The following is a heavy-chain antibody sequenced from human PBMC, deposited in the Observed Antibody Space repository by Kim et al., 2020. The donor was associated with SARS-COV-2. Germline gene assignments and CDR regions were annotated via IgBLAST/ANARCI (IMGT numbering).Heavy chain of an antibody. D-gene: IGHD3-22*01. CDR1: GDSISSSFNY. V-gene: IGHV4-39*01. J-gene: IGHJ4*02. CDR2: VYHSGTT. CDR3: ARLPHDSSGYFDC. Sequence: SETLSLTCTVSGDSISSSFNYWGWIRQPPGKGLEWIGSVYHSGTTYDSPSLKSRVTVSVDTSKNEFSLKVTSVTAADTAVYFFARLPHDSSGYFDCWGQGILVTVSS.